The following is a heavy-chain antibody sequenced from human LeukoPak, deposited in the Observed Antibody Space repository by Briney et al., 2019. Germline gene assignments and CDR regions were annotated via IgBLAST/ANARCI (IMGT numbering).Heavy chain of an antibody. J-gene: IGHJ4*02. V-gene: IGHV1-2*02. CDR1: GYTFTGYY. CDR3: ARATWIQLWYPDY. CDR2: INPNSGGT. D-gene: IGHD5-18*01. Sequence: GASVKVSCKASGYTFTGYYMHWVRQAPGQGLGWMGWINPNSGGTNYAQKFQGRVTMTRDTSISTAYMELSRLRSDDTAVYYCARATWIQLWYPDYWGQGTLVTVSS.